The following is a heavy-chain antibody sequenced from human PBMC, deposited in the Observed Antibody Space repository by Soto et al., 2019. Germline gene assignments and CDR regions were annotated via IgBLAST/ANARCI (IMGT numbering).Heavy chain of an antibody. CDR1: GFTFSSYG. D-gene: IGHD3-10*01. J-gene: IGHJ6*01. V-gene: IGHV3-33*01. Sequence: QVQLVESGGGVVQPGRSLRLSCAASGFTFSSYGMHWVRQAPGKGLEWVAVIWYDGSNKYYADSVKGRFTISRDNSKNTLYLQMNSLRAEDTAVYYCARDQTPGRGRGVRDYYYGMDVW. CDR2: IWYDGSNK. CDR3: ARDQTPGRGRGVRDYYYGMDV.